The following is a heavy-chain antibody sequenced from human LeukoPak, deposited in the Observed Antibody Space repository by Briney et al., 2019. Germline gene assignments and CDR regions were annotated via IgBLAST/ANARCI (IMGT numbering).Heavy chain of an antibody. J-gene: IGHJ4*02. Sequence: PGGSLRLSCAASGFTFSSYGMHWVRQAPGKGLEWVAVIWYDGSNKYYADSVKGRFTISRDNSKSTLYLQMNSLRAEDTAVYYCAAHHGELGYFDYWGQGTLVTVSS. CDR1: GFTFSSYG. CDR2: IWYDGSNK. D-gene: IGHD1-26*01. V-gene: IGHV3-33*01. CDR3: AAHHGELGYFDY.